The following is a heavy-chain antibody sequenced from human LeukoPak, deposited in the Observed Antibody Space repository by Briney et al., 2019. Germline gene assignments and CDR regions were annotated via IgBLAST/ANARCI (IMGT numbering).Heavy chain of an antibody. D-gene: IGHD6-13*01. Sequence: SETLSLTCTVSGGSISSYYWSWIRQPPGKGLEWIGYIYYSGSTNYNPSLKSRVTISVDTSKNQFSLKLSSVTAADTAVYYCARGKYSSSWYNYWGQGTLVTVSS. CDR1: GGSISSYY. CDR3: ARGKYSSSWYNY. CDR2: IYYSGST. J-gene: IGHJ4*02. V-gene: IGHV4-59*08.